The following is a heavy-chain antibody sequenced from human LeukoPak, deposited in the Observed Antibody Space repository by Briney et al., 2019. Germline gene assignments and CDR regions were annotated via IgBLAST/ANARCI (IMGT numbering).Heavy chain of an antibody. J-gene: IGHJ4*02. D-gene: IGHD6-13*01. CDR3: AKGTSSWHEFDS. CDR1: GFTFDDYA. V-gene: IGHV3-43D*03. Sequence: GGSLRLSCAASGFTFDDYAMHWVRQAPGKGLEWVSLITWDGDSTYYADSVKGRFTISRDNSKNYLYLQMNSLRAEDTALCYCAKGTSSWHEFDSWGQGTLVTVSS. CDR2: ITWDGDST.